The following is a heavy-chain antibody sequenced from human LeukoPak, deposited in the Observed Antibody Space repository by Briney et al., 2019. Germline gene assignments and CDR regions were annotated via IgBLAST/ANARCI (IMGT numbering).Heavy chain of an antibody. CDR1: GGSISSGSYY. V-gene: IGHV4-61*02. D-gene: IGHD6-6*01. CDR2: IYTSGST. J-gene: IGHJ6*03. Sequence: SETLSLTCTVSGGSISSGSYYWSWIRQPAGKGLEWIGRIYTSGSTNYNPSLKSRVTISVDTSKNQFSLRLSSVTAADTAVYYCARDWGISARPGYMDVWGKGTTVTISS. CDR3: ARDWGISARPGYMDV.